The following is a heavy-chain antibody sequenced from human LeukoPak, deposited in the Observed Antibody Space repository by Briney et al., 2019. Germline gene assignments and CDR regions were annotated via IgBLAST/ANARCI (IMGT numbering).Heavy chain of an antibody. CDR1: GFTLNNYW. CDR2: INQDGSEK. CDR3: ARNNGMDV. Sequence: GGSLRLSCAASGFTLNNYWMGWVRQAPGRGLEWVANINQDGSEKYYVDSVKGRFTISRDNAKNSLYLQMNSLRAEDTALYHCARNNGMDVWGQGTTVIVSS. J-gene: IGHJ6*02. V-gene: IGHV3-7*03.